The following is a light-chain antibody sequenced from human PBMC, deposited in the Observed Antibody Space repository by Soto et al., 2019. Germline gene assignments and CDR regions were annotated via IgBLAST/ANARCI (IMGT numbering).Light chain of an antibody. CDR3: HQYYSYPRT. J-gene: IGKJ1*01. CDR2: AAS. V-gene: IGKV1-8*01. CDR1: QGISSY. Sequence: AIRMTQSPSSLSASTGDRVTITCRASQGISSYLAWYQQEPGKAPKLLIYAASTLQSGVPSRFSGSGSGTDFTLTISCLQSEDFATYYCHQYYSYPRTFGQGNKVEIK.